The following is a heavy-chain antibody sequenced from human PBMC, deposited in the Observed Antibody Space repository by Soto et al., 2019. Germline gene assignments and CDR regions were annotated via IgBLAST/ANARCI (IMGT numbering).Heavy chain of an antibody. CDR2: IGTRGRTI. V-gene: IGHV3-48*03. J-gene: IGHJ6*02. CDR3: ARDPAIYSGKFDYGLDV. CDR1: VFTGSNYE. D-gene: IGHD4-4*01. Sequence: GSLRLACAASVFTGSNYEMNWVRQAPGKGLEWVSYIGTRGRTIYYADSVKGRFTISRDNAKNSLYLQMNSLRAEDTAVYYCARDPAIYSGKFDYGLDVWGQGTTVTVSS.